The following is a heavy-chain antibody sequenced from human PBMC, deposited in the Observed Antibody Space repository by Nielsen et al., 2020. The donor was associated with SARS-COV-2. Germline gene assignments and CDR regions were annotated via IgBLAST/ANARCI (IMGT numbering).Heavy chain of an antibody. Sequence: GESLKISCAASGFIFSSYAMSWVRQAPGKGLEWVSTISSSGGSTCYADTVKGRFTISRDNSRNTLYLQMNSLRAEDTAVYYCAKGDGNSWSPFLYLDYWGQGTLVTVSS. CDR3: AKGDGNSWSPFLYLDY. V-gene: IGHV3-23*01. J-gene: IGHJ4*02. CDR2: ISSSGGST. CDR1: GFIFSSYA. D-gene: IGHD6-13*01.